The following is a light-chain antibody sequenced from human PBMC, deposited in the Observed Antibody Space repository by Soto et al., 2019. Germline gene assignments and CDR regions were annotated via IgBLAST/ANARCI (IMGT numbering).Light chain of an antibody. CDR1: QSVSSY. Sequence: EIVLTQSPATLSLSPGERATLSSRASQSVSSYLAWYQQKPGQAPRLLIYDASNRDTSIPARFSGSGSGTDFTLTISNLDPEDFALYYFQHRSNCPPDYTFGQGTKLEIK. CDR3: QHRSNCPPDYT. V-gene: IGKV3-11*01. J-gene: IGKJ2*01. CDR2: DAS.